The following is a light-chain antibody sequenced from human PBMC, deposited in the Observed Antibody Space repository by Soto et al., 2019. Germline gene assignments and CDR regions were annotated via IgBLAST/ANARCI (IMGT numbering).Light chain of an antibody. CDR1: QSVSSN. V-gene: IGKV3-15*01. CDR3: QQYNNWPPIT. Sequence: EIVMTQSPATLSVSPGERDTFSCRASQSVSSNLAWYQQKPGQAPRLLIYGASTRATGIPARFSGSGSGTEFTLTISSLQSEDFAVYDCQQYNNWPPITFGQGTRLEIK. CDR2: GAS. J-gene: IGKJ5*01.